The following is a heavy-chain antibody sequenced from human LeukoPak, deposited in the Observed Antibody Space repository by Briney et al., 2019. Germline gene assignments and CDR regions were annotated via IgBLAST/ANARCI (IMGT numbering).Heavy chain of an antibody. CDR1: GFTFSSYV. J-gene: IGHJ6*02. D-gene: IGHD2/OR15-2a*01. V-gene: IGHV3-23*01. CDR3: AKGRIDRDYYFGMDV. CDR2: IRGGGDTT. Sequence: GGPLRLSCAASGFTFSSYVMTWVRQAPGKGLEWVSAIRGGGDTTYYADSVKGRFTISRDNSKNTVYLQMNSLRVEDTAVYYCAKGRIDRDYYFGMDVWGLGTTVAVSS.